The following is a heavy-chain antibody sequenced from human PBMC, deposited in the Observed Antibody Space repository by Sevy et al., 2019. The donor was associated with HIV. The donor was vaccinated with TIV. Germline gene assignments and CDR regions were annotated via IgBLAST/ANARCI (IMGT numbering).Heavy chain of an antibody. D-gene: IGHD1-26*01. J-gene: IGHJ4*02. V-gene: IGHV3-48*03. CDR1: GFIFSDSE. Sequence: GGSLRLSCVASGFIFSDSEMNWVRQAPGKGLEWVSYISTSGFNIYYAESVKGRFTVSRDNAKNSLVLQMNSLRVDDTALYYCAGGRVASRVFEYWGQRALVTVSS. CDR2: ISTSGFNI. CDR3: AGGRVASRVFEY.